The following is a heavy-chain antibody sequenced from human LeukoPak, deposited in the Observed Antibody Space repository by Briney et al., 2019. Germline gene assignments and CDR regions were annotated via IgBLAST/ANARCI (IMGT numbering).Heavy chain of an antibody. CDR3: ARDLLGIALHAFDI. Sequence: GGSLRLSCAASGFTVSDYYMSWIRQAPGKGLEWVSSISSSSSYIYYVDSVKGRFTISRDNAKNSLYLQMNSLRAEDTAVYYCARDLLGIALHAFDIWGQGTMVTVSS. J-gene: IGHJ3*02. CDR1: GFTVSDYY. V-gene: IGHV3-11*06. D-gene: IGHD3-16*01. CDR2: ISSSSSYI.